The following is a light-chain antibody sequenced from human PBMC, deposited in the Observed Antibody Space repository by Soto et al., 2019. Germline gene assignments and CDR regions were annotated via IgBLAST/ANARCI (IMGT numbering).Light chain of an antibody. V-gene: IGLV2-14*01. CDR1: SSDVGGYNH. J-gene: IGLJ1*01. CDR2: DVT. CDR3: SSYTSSSTLGV. Sequence: QSVLTQPASVSGSPGQSITISCSGTSSDVGGYNHVSWYQQHSEKAHKLMIFDVTNRPSGVSNHFSGSKSGNTASLTIYGLQAEDEADYYCSSYTSSSTLGVFGTGTKVTVL.